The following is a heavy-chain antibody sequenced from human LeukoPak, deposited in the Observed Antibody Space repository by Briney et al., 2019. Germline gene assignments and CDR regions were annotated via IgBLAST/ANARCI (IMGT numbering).Heavy chain of an antibody. CDR1: GFTFSSYS. CDR2: ISSSSSTI. J-gene: IGHJ4*02. D-gene: IGHD5-12*01. V-gene: IGHV3-48*01. Sequence: GGSLRLSCAASGFTFSSYSMNWVRQAPGKGLEWVSYISSSSSTIDYADSVKGRFTISRDNAKNSLYLQMNSLRAEDTAVYYCAREEVATIIGYWGQGTLVTVSS. CDR3: AREEVATIIGY.